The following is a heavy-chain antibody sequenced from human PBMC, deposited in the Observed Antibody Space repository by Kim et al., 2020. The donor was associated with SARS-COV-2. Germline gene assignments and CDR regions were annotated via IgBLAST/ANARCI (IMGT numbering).Heavy chain of an antibody. Sequence: YYADSVKGRYTISRDKSKNTLYLQMNSLRAEDTAVYYCARGYYGSGRLDVWGQGTTVTVSS. V-gene: IGHV3-33*01. D-gene: IGHD3-10*01. J-gene: IGHJ6*02. CDR3: ARGYYGSGRLDV.